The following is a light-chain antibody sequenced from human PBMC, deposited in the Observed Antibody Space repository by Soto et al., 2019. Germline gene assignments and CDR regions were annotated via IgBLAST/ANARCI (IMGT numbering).Light chain of an antibody. CDR2: KAS. V-gene: IGKV1-5*03. CDR3: QQYNSYRT. CDR1: QTISSW. J-gene: IGKJ1*01. Sequence: DIQMTQSPSTLSGSVGDRVTITCRASQTISSWLAWYQQKPGKAPKLLIYKASTLKSGVPSRFTGSGSGTEFTLTISSLQPDDFATYYCQQYNSYRTFGQGT.